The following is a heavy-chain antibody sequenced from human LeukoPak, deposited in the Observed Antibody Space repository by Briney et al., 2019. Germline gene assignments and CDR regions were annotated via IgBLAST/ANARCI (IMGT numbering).Heavy chain of an antibody. V-gene: IGHV3-23*01. CDR3: AKGSRCRKYYDILTGYRFPYYFDY. CDR1: GFTFSSYA. J-gene: IGHJ4*02. Sequence: GGSLRLSCAASGFTFSSYAMSWVRQAPGKGLEWVSAISGSGGSTYYADSVKGRFTISRDNSKNTLYLQMNSLRAEDTAVYYCAKGSRCRKYYDILTGYRFPYYFDYWGQGTLVTVSS. CDR2: ISGSGGST. D-gene: IGHD3-9*01.